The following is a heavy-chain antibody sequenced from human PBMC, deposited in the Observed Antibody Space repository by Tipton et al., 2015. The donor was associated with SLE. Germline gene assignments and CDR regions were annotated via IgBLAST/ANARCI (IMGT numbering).Heavy chain of an antibody. CDR1: GGSICSSSYY. V-gene: IGHV4-39*01. D-gene: IGHD3-3*01. CDR3: ARHRGLFGLVTAYYFDS. J-gene: IGHJ4*02. CDR2: IYYSGST. Sequence: TLSLTCTVSGGSICSSSYYWGWIRQPPGKGLEWIGSIYYSGSTYYNPSLRSRVTISVDTSKNQFSLKLSSVTAADTAMYYCARHRGLFGLVTAYYFDSWGQGTLVTVSS.